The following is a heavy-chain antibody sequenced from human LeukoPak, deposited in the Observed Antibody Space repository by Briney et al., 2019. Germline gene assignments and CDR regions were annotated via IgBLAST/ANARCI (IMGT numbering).Heavy chain of an antibody. Sequence: GGSLRLSCTASGFTFGDYAMSWIRQAPGKGLEWVGFIRSKAYGETADYAASVKGRFTISRDDSKSIAYLQMNSLKTEDTAVYYCTREGCSGGSCSDDYWGQGTLVTVSS. D-gene: IGHD2-15*01. CDR3: TREGCSGGSCSDDY. CDR2: IRSKAYGETA. V-gene: IGHV3-49*03. CDR1: GFTFGDYA. J-gene: IGHJ4*02.